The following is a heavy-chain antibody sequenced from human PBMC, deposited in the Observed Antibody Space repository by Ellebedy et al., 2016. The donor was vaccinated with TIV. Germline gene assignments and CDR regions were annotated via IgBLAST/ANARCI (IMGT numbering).Heavy chain of an antibody. J-gene: IGHJ5*02. CDR1: GDSVSSNKAA. V-gene: IGHV6-1*01. D-gene: IGHD3-10*01. CDR3: AREGTMIRGIRNWFDA. CDR2: AFYRSKWYI. Sequence: SQTLSLTXXISGDSVSSNKAAWNWVRQSPSRGLEWLGRAFYRSKWYIDYAVSVKSRIAIDPDTSKNQVSLQLNSVTPDDTAVYYCAREGTMIRGIRNWFDAWGQGTLVTVSS.